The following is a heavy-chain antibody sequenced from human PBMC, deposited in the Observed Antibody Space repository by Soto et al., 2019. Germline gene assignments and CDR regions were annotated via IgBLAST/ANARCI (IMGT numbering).Heavy chain of an antibody. CDR3: ARAPPDYGDPNWFDP. V-gene: IGHV4-30-4*01. CDR2: IYYSGST. CDR1: GGSISSGDYY. Sequence: QVQLQESGPGLVKPSQTLSLTCTVSGGSISSGDYYWSWIRQPPGKGLEWIGYIYYSGSTYYNPSRKSRVTISVDTSKNQFSLKRSSVTAADTAVYYCARAPPDYGDPNWFDPWGQGTLVTVSS. J-gene: IGHJ5*02. D-gene: IGHD4-17*01.